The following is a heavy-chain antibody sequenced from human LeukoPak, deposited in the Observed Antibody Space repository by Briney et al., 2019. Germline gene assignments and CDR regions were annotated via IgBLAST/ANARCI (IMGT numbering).Heavy chain of an antibody. D-gene: IGHD3-16*01. Sequence: SETLSLTCTVSGGSFSFYFWHWIRQPPGEGLDWIGEIDNRGSTQYKPSLRCRGIISIDTSGNHFSLKLTSVTAADTAVYFCARDSDSGFQWGQGMLVTVSS. V-gene: IGHV4-34*01. CDR3: ARDSDSGFQ. J-gene: IGHJ4*02. CDR1: GGSFSFYF. CDR2: IDNRGST.